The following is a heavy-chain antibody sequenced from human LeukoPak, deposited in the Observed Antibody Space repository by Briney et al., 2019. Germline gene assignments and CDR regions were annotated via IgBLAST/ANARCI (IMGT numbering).Heavy chain of an antibody. D-gene: IGHD6-13*01. CDR1: GGSISSYY. J-gene: IGHJ3*02. CDR2: IYYSGST. CDR3: ARHDIGSGSWYGDAFDI. Sequence: PSETLSLTCTVSGGSISSYYWSWIRQPPGKGLEWIGYIYYSGSTNYNPSLKSRVTISVDTSKNQFSLKLSSVTAADTAVYYCARHDIGSGSWYGDAFDIWGQGTMVTVSS. V-gene: IGHV4-59*08.